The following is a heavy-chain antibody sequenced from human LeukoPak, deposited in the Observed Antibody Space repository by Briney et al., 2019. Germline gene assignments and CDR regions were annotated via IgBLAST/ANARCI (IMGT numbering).Heavy chain of an antibody. Sequence: SQTLSLTCTVSGNSISSGDYYWSWIRQPAGKGLEWIGRIYTSGSTTYNPSLKSRVTISVDTSKNQFSLKLSSVTAADTAVYYCARRHTRHGYRIVVVVAATRRWFDPWGQGTLVTVSS. V-gene: IGHV4-61*02. CDR2: IYTSGST. J-gene: IGHJ5*02. D-gene: IGHD2-15*01. CDR1: GNSISSGDYY. CDR3: ARRHTRHGYRIVVVVAATRRWFDP.